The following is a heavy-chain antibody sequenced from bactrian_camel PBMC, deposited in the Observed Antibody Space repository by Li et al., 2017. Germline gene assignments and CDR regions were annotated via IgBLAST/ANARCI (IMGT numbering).Heavy chain of an antibody. D-gene: IGHD2*01. V-gene: IGHV3S60*01. CDR3: AAEEYCGGSWDLPVNYNY. CDR2: ILSDGTV. J-gene: IGHJ4*01. CDR1: GFTFDESD. Sequence: QVQLVESGGGSVQAGGSLTLSCAATGFTFDESDMGWYRQAPGSQCELVAGILSDGTVYYADFVKGRFTYTQDNAKNTVHLQMNSLKPEDSSMYYCAAEEYCGGSWDLPVNYNYWGQGTQVTVS.